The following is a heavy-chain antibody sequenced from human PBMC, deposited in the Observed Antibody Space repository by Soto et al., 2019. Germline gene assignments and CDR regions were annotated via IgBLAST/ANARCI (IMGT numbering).Heavy chain of an antibody. CDR3: ATFWSAVMIGDY. D-gene: IGHD3-3*01. J-gene: IGHJ4*02. V-gene: IGHV3-23*01. Sequence: EVQLLESGGGLLQPGGSLRLSCAASGFTFSSYAMCWVRQAPGKGLEWVSAISGSGGSTYYADSVKGRFTISRDNSKNTLYLQMNSLRAEDTAVYYCATFWSAVMIGDYWGQGTLVTVSS. CDR2: ISGSGGST. CDR1: GFTFSSYA.